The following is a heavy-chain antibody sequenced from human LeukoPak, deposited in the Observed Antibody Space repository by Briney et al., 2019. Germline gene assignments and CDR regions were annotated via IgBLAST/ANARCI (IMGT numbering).Heavy chain of an antibody. J-gene: IGHJ4*02. CDR1: GYTFTSYG. V-gene: IGHV1-8*01. CDR3: ARAGGDYDILTGYYRGDY. CDR2: MNPNSGNT. Sequence: ASVKVSCKASGYTFTSYGINWVRQATGQGLEWMGWMNPNSGNTGYAQKFQGRVTMTRNTSISTAYMELSSLRSEDTAVYYCARAGGDYDILTGYYRGDYWGQGTLVTVSS. D-gene: IGHD3-9*01.